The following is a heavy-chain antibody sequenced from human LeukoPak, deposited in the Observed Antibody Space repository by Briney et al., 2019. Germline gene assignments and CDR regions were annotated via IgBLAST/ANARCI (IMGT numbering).Heavy chain of an antibody. CDR1: GGTFSSYA. D-gene: IGHD2/OR15-2a*01. CDR2: IIPIFGTA. Sequence: SVKVSCKASGGTFSSYAISWVRQAPGQGLEWMGGIIPIFGTANYAQKFQGRVTITADESTSTAYMELSSLRSEDTAVYYCSAISYLAFDIWGQGTMVTVSP. J-gene: IGHJ3*02. CDR3: SAISYLAFDI. V-gene: IGHV1-69*13.